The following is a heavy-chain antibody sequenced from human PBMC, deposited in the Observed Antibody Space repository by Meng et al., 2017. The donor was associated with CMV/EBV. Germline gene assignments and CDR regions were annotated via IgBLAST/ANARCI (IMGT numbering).Heavy chain of an antibody. Sequence: TLSLPCAVYGGSFSGYYWSWIRQPPGKGLEWIGEINHSGSTNYNPSLKSRVTISVDTSKNQFSLKLSSVTAADTAVYYCARGGPFDPWGQGTLVHRLL. V-gene: IGHV4-34*01. CDR3: ARGGPFDP. CDR1: GGSFSGYY. CDR2: INHSGST. J-gene: IGHJ5*02.